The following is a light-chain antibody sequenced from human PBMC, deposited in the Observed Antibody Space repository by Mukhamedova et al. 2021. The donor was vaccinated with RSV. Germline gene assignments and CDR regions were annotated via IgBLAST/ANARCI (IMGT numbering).Light chain of an antibody. J-gene: IGLJ1*01. Sequence: EGTKWPSGVSDRVSASKSGNTATLTISGLQTEDEADYYCCSYADGYVFGTGTRVSVL. V-gene: IGLV2-23*01. CDR3: CSYADGYV. CDR2: EGT.